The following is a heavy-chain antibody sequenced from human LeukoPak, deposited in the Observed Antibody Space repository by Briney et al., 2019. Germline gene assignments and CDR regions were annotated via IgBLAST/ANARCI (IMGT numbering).Heavy chain of an antibody. CDR2: ISSSGTTQ. CDR1: GFTFSDYY. V-gene: IGHV3-11*04. D-gene: IGHD4/OR15-4a*01. J-gene: IGHJ4*02. Sequence: PGGSLRLSCAASGFTFSDYYMSWIRQSPGKGLEWIAFISSSGTTQYYADSVRGRFTVSSDNARSSLYLYLNSLRDEDTALYYCAIQMTIIAVVPYFDYWGQGSQVTVSS. CDR3: AIQMTIIAVVPYFDY.